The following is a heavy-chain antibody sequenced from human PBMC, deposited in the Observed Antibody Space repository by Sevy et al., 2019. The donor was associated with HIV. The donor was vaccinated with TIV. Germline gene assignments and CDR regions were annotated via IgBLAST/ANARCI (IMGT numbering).Heavy chain of an antibody. V-gene: IGHV3-23*01. CDR2: ISGSGGST. Sequence: GGSLRLSCAASGFTFSTYAMSWVRQAPGKGLEWVSTISGSGGSTYHADSVKGRFTISRDNSKNTLYLQMNSLRAEDTAIYYCAKDPWDIAVACTGNWFDPWGQGTLVTVSS. CDR1: GFTFSTYA. CDR3: AKDPWDIAVACTGNWFDP. D-gene: IGHD6-19*01. J-gene: IGHJ5*02.